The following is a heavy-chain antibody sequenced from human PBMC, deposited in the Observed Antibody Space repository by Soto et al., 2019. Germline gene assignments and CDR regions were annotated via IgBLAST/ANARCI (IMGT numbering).Heavy chain of an antibody. V-gene: IGHV2-5*02. CDR2: IYWDDDK. Sequence: SGPTLVNPTQTLTLTCTFSGFSLSTSGVGVGWIRQPPGKALEWLALIYWDDDKRYSPSLKSRLTITKDTSKNQVVLTMTNMDPVDTATYHCAHIGIAAPTNPPRPGYFDYWGQGTLVTVSS. D-gene: IGHD6-6*01. CDR1: GFSLSTSGVG. J-gene: IGHJ4*02. CDR3: AHIGIAAPTNPPRPGYFDY.